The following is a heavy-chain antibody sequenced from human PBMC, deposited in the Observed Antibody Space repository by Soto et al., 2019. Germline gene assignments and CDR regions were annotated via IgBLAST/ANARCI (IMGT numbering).Heavy chain of an antibody. D-gene: IGHD3-3*01. V-gene: IGHV3-15*01. Sequence: WGSLRLSCAASGFTFSNAWMSWVRQAPGRGLEWGGRIKSKTDGGTTDYAAPVKGRFTISRDDSKNTLYLQMNSLKTEDTAVYYCTTTYYDFWSGYYDYYGMDVWGQGTTVTVSS. CDR1: GFTFSNAW. J-gene: IGHJ6*02. CDR2: IKSKTDGGTT. CDR3: TTTYYDFWSGYYDYYGMDV.